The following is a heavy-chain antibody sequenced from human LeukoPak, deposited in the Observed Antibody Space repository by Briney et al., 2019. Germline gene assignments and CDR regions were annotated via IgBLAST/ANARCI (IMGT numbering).Heavy chain of an antibody. Sequence: GGSLRLSCAASGFPFSSYWMSWVRQAPGKGLEWVGTIKQDGSEKNYVDSVKGRFTISRDNAKNSLYLQMNSLRAEDTAVYYCARDWGAAGLWDYWGQGTLVTVSS. CDR1: GFPFSSYW. D-gene: IGHD6-13*01. CDR3: ARDWGAAGLWDY. CDR2: IKQDGSEK. V-gene: IGHV3-7*05. J-gene: IGHJ4*02.